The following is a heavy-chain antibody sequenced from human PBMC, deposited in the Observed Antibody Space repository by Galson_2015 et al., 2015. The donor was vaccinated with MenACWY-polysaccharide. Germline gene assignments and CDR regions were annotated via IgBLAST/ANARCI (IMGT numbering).Heavy chain of an antibody. J-gene: IGHJ4*02. CDR2: ISSSGGGT. CDR3: VKGGSSMYFDS. Sequence: SLRLSCAGSGFTLSGYGMNWVRQAPGKGLEWVAAISSSGGGTYYTHSVKDRFTISRDNSKNTLSLQMNSLRVEDTAVYYCVKGGSSMYFDSWGQGTLVTVSS. D-gene: IGHD6-13*01. CDR1: GFTLSGYG. V-gene: IGHV3-23*01.